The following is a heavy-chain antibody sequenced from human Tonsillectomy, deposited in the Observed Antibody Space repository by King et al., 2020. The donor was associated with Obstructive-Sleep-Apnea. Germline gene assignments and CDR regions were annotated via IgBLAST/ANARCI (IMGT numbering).Heavy chain of an antibody. CDR1: GFTFSSYN. J-gene: IGHJ4*02. D-gene: IGHD3-10*01. V-gene: IGHV3-48*04. Sequence: VQLVESGGGLVQPGGSLKLSCAASGFTFSSYNMNWVRQAPGKGLEWVSYISTSSSSIYYADSVKGRFTISRDNAKNSLYLQMNSLRAEDTAVYYCARRGEFDYWGQGTLVTVSS. CDR2: ISTSSSSI. CDR3: ARRGEFDY.